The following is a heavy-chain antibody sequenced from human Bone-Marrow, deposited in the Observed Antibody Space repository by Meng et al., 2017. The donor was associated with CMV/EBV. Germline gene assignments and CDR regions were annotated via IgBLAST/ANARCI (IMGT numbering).Heavy chain of an antibody. Sequence: GGSLRLSCAASGFTFSSYAMCWVRQAPGKGLEWVSAISGSGGSTYYADSVKGRFTISRDNSKNTLYLQMNSLRAEDTAVYYCARDRDFWSAYYGMDVWGQGTTVTVSS. CDR3: ARDRDFWSAYYGMDV. CDR1: GFTFSSYA. J-gene: IGHJ6*02. D-gene: IGHD3-3*01. CDR2: ISGSGGST. V-gene: IGHV3-23*01.